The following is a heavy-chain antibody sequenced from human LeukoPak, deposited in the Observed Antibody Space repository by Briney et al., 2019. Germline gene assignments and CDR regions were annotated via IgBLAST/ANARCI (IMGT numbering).Heavy chain of an antibody. D-gene: IGHD1-26*01. V-gene: IGHV3-23*01. J-gene: IGHJ4*02. CDR3: AKAQTGSYKSPVDC. CDR1: GXTFSYYA. CDR2: ISGSGGST. Sequence: PGGSLRLSCAASGXTFSYYAVSWVRQAPGKGLEWVSSISGSGGSTYYADSVKGRFTISRDNSKNTLYLQMNSLRAEDTAVFYCAKAQTGSYKSPVDCWGQGTLVTVSS.